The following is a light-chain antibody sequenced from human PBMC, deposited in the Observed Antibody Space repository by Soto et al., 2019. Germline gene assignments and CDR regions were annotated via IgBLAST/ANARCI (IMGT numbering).Light chain of an antibody. CDR3: QHTRTTPRT. CDR1: QGISTF. J-gene: IGKJ1*01. V-gene: IGKV1-39*01. CDR2: GAS. Sequence: DIQMTQSPSSLFASVGDRVTITCRASQGISTFLHWYQQRPGKAPSLIIYGASNLQSGVPSRFSGRGSGTEFSLTISTLQPEDVATYYGQHTRTTPRTFGQGTKVEIK.